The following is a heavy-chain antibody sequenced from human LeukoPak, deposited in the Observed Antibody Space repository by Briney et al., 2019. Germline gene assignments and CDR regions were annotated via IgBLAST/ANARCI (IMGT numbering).Heavy chain of an antibody. V-gene: IGHV1-69*06. D-gene: IGHD3-16*01. CDR2: IIPIFDTT. CDR3: ARGPYYYDF. J-gene: IGHJ4*02. CDR1: GGTFTSYA. Sequence: PVKVSCKASGGTFTSYAISWVRRAPGQGLEWMGRIIPIFDTTNYAQKFQGRVTITADKSTTTAYMELSSLRSEDTAVYYCARGPYYYDFWGQGTLVTVSS.